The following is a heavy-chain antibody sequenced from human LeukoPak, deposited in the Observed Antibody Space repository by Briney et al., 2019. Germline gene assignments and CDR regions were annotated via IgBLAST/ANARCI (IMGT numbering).Heavy chain of an antibody. D-gene: IGHD6-19*01. J-gene: IGHJ4*02. CDR3: ARGLSSGWQGH. Sequence: GGSLRLSCAASGFTFSSYAMHWVRQAPGKGLEWVAVISYDGSNKYYADSVKGRFTISRDTAKNSLYLQMNSLRAEDTAVYYCARGLSSGWQGHWGQGTLVTVSS. CDR1: GFTFSSYA. CDR2: ISYDGSNK. V-gene: IGHV3-30*04.